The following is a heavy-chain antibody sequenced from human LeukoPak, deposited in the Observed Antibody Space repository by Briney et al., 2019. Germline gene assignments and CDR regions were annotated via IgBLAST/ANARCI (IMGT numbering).Heavy chain of an antibody. CDR2: IYYSGST. D-gene: IGHD3-10*01. Sequence: ETLSLTCTVSGGSISSSSYYWGWIRQPPGKGLEWIGSIYYSGSTYYNPSLKSRVTISVDTSKNQFSLKLSSVTAADTAVYYCASLLWFGESDYWGQGTLVTVSS. CDR1: GGSISSSSYY. J-gene: IGHJ4*02. V-gene: IGHV4-39*07. CDR3: ASLLWFGESDY.